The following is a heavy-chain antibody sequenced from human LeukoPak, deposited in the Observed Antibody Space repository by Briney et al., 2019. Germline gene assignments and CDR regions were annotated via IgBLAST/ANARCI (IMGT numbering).Heavy chain of an antibody. J-gene: IGHJ4*02. D-gene: IGHD6-19*01. V-gene: IGHV4-39*01. CDR3: ARPYSSGWQPFDY. CDR2: IYYSGNT. CDR1: GGSIRCSSYY. Sequence: SGTLSLTCTVSGGSIRCSSYYWGWIRQPPGKGLEWIGSIYYSGNTYYNPSLKSRVTLSVDTSKNQFSLKLSSVTATDTAVYYCARPYSSGWQPFDYWGRGTLVTVPS.